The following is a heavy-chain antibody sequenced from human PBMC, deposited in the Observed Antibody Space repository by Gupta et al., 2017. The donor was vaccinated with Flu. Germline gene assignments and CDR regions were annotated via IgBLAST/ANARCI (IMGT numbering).Heavy chain of an antibody. Sequence: GQGLEWMGWINPNSGGTNYAQKFQGRVTMTRDTSISTAYMELSRLRSDDTAVYYCARDPSPRIAARRANFDYWGQGTLVTVSS. CDR2: INPNSGGT. J-gene: IGHJ4*02. V-gene: IGHV1-2*02. CDR3: ARDPSPRIAARRANFDY. D-gene: IGHD6-6*01.